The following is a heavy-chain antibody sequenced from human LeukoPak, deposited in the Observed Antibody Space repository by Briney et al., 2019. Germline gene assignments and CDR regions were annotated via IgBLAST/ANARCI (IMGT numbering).Heavy chain of an antibody. J-gene: IGHJ4*02. CDR1: GFTFSSYS. CDR2: ISSSSSTI. V-gene: IGHV3-48*01. Sequence: GGSLRLSCAASGFTFSSYSMNWVRQAPGKGLEWVSYISSSSSTIYYADSVKGRFTISRDNAKNSLYLQMNSLRAEDTGVYYCAREVYTTVDYWGQGTLVTVSS. D-gene: IGHD5/OR15-5a*01. CDR3: AREVYTTVDY.